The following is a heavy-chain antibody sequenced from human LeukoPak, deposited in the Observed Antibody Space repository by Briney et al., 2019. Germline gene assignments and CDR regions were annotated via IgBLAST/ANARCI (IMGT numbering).Heavy chain of an antibody. Sequence: GGSLRLSCAASGFTFSSYSMNWVRQAPGKGLEWVSSISSSSSYIYYADSVKGRFTISRDNAKNSLYLQMNSLRAEDTAVYYCAKGSXXARDCSSTSCLNYYYYGMDVWGQGTTVTVSS. J-gene: IGHJ6*02. V-gene: IGHV3-21*01. CDR2: ISSSSSYI. CDR3: AKGSXXARDCSSTSCLNYYYYGMDV. CDR1: GFTFSSYS. D-gene: IGHD2-2*01.